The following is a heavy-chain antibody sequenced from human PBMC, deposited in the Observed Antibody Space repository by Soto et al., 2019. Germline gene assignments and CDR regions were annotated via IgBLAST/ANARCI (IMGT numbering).Heavy chain of an antibody. D-gene: IGHD6-19*01. J-gene: IGHJ4*02. CDR1: GFNFGVFG. V-gene: IGHV3-30*03. CDR2: LSYEGSEE. CDR3: ALTRRSSLLEVAGPGFEY. Sequence: GGSLRLSCAASGFNFGVFGMHWVRQAPGKGLEWLSVLSYEGSEEYYADSVRGRFTISRDNSKNTLFLQMDSLRVDDTGVYYCALTRRSSLLEVAGPGFEYWGQGTLVTVSS.